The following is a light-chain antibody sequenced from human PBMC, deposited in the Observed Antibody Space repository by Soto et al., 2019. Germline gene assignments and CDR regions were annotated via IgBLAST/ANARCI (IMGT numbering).Light chain of an antibody. CDR2: DVS. CDR1: SNDVGSYAL. Sequence: QSALTQPASVSGSPGQSITISCTGTSNDVGSYALVSWYQQHPGKAPKLMIYDVSKRSSGVSNRFSASKSGNTASLTISGLQAEDEADYFCCSYAGVTTPVVFGGGTKLTVL. CDR3: CSYAGVTTPVV. J-gene: IGLJ2*01. V-gene: IGLV2-23*02.